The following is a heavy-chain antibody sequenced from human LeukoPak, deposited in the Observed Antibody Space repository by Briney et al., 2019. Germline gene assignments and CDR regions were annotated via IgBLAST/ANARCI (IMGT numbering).Heavy chain of an antibody. J-gene: IGHJ4*02. V-gene: IGHV4-38-2*02. CDR1: GYSISSGYY. CDR3: ARDLASCAGDCYSDGFDY. CDR2: IYHGGST. Sequence: PSETLSLTCTVSGYSISSGYYWGWIRPSPGKGLEWIGSIYHGGSTYYNPSLRSRVIVSVDTSKNHFSLKMSSVTAADTAVYYCARDLASCAGDCYSDGFDYWGQGTQVTISS. D-gene: IGHD2-21*02.